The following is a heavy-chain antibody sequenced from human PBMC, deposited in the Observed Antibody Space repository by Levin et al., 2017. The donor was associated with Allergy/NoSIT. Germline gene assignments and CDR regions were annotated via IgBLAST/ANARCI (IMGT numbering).Heavy chain of an antibody. V-gene: IGHV3-7*01. CDR3: ARDMYRGNITGSLLDV. CDR2: INEDGSEA. D-gene: IGHD1-14*01. Sequence: SCGASGFAFSSYWMSWVRQAPGKGLEWVANINEDGSEAHSVESVKGRFTISRDNAKNALLLQMNSLRVEDTAVYYCARDMYRGNITGSLLDVWGQGTTATVSS. J-gene: IGHJ6*02. CDR1: GFAFSSYW.